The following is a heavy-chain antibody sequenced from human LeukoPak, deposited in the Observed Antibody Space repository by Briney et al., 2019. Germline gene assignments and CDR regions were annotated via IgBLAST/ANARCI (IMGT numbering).Heavy chain of an antibody. CDR3: ARDEVVPAAMLSSWFDP. CDR2: ISAYNGNT. J-gene: IGHJ5*02. Sequence: ASVKVSCKASGYTFTSYGISWVRQAPGQGLEWMGWISAYNGNTNYAQKLQGRATMTTDTSTSTAYMELRSLRSDDTAVYYCARDEVVPAAMLSSWFDPWGQGTLVTVSS. V-gene: IGHV1-18*01. CDR1: GYTFTSYG. D-gene: IGHD2-2*01.